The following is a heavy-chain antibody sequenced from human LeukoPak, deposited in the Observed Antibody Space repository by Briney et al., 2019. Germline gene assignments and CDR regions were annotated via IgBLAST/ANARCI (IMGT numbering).Heavy chain of an antibody. CDR1: GGSFSGYY. J-gene: IGHJ5*02. D-gene: IGHD5-24*01. CDR3: ARALRWLQFPGWFDP. Sequence: SETLSLTCAVYGGSFSGYYWSWIRQPPGKGLEWIGEINHSGSTNYNPPLKSRITISVDTSKNQFSLKLSSVTAADTAVYYCARALRWLQFPGWFDPWGQGTLVTVSS. V-gene: IGHV4-34*01. CDR2: INHSGST.